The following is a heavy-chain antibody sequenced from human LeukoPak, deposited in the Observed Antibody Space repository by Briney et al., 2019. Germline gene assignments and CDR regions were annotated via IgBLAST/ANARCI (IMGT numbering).Heavy chain of an antibody. CDR1: GGSFSGYY. CDR3: ARGLLKDIVVVVAAGTSYYFNY. CDR2: INHSGSN. V-gene: IGHV4-34*01. Sequence: SETLSLICAVYGGSFSGYYWSWIRQPPGKGLEWIVEINHSGSNNYNPAYKSRVTILVDTSKNQFSLKLSSVTAADTAVYYCARGLLKDIVVVVAAGTSYYFNYWGQGTLVTVSS. J-gene: IGHJ4*02. D-gene: IGHD2-15*01.